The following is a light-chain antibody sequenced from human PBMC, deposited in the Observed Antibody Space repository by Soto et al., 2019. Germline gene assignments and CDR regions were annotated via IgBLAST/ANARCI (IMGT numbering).Light chain of an antibody. CDR2: AAS. J-gene: IGKJ5*01. V-gene: IGKV1-39*01. Sequence: DIQMTQSPSSLSASVGDRVTITCRTSQSISTYLSWYQQRPGRAPKLLIYAASSLQGGVPSRFSGSGSGTDFTLTISSLQPEDFATYYCQQSYSTPTFGQGTRLEIK. CDR1: QSISTY. CDR3: QQSYSTPT.